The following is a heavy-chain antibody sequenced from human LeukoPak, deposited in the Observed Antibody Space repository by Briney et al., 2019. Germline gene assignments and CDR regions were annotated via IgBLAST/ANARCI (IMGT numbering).Heavy chain of an antibody. Sequence: GGSLRLSCAASGFTFTDYYMSWIRQAPGKGLEWVSYISSSGTTIYYADSVKGRFTISRDNSKNTLYLQMNSLRAEDTAVYYCAKAGCSGGSCGDWFDPWGQGTLVTVSS. V-gene: IGHV3-11*01. CDR1: GFTFTDYY. D-gene: IGHD2-15*01. J-gene: IGHJ5*02. CDR2: ISSSGTTI. CDR3: AKAGCSGGSCGDWFDP.